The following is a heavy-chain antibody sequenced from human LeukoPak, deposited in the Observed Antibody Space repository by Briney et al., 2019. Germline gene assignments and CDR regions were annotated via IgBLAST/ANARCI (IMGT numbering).Heavy chain of an antibody. Sequence: ASVKVSCKASGYTFTGYYMHWVRQAPGQGLEWMGWINPNSGGTNYAQKFQGRVTMTRDTSISTAYMELGRLRSDDTAVYYCARGELSCSGGSCYSYYYYMDVWGKGTTVTISS. CDR1: GYTFTGYY. CDR2: INPNSGGT. J-gene: IGHJ6*03. V-gene: IGHV1-2*02. CDR3: ARGELSCSGGSCYSYYYYMDV. D-gene: IGHD2-15*01.